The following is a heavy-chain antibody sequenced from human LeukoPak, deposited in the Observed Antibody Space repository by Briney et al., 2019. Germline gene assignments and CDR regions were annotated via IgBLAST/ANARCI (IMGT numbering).Heavy chain of an antibody. CDR3: VRGVDY. CDR2: INQDGSGK. J-gene: IGHJ4*02. V-gene: IGHV3-7*03. Sequence: PGGSLRLSCAASGFTVSSNYMSWVRQAPGKGLEWVANINQDGSGKYYLDSLRGRFTISRDNAKNSLYLQVNSLRAEDTAVYYCVRGVDYWGQGILVTVSS. CDR1: GFTVSSNY.